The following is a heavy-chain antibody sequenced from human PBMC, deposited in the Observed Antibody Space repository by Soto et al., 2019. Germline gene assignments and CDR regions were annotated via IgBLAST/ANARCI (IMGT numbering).Heavy chain of an antibody. CDR1: GGSFSGHS. CDR3: STRAYDTNGYYRFDP. J-gene: IGHJ6*02. CDR2: INHSGRV. V-gene: IGHV4-34*01. Sequence: SETLSLTCAVYGGSFSGHSWTWIRQSPGKGLEWIGDINHSGRVNYSPSLKSRVTISLDTSKNQFSLTLSAVTAADTAMYYCSTRAYDTNGYYRFDPWGQGTTVTVSS. D-gene: IGHD3-22*01.